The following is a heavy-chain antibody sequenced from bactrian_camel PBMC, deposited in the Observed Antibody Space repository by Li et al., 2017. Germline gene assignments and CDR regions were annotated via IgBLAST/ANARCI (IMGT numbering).Heavy chain of an antibody. CDR1: GDTYVTGC. CDR2: IDTDDST. V-gene: IGHV3S55*01. CDR3: AADRAHCSDRLWQRTELYTF. Sequence: HVQLVESGGGSVQAGGSMRLSCAASGDTYVTGCMGWFRQAPGKEREGLASIDTDDSTVYADSVEGRFTISRGNDKNTLYLQMDRLEPDDTAMYYRAADRAHCSDRLWQRTELYTFWGQGTQVTVS. D-gene: IGHD2*01. J-gene: IGHJ4*01.